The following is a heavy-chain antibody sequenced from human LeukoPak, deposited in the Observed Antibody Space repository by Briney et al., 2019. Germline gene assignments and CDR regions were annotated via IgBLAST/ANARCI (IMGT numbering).Heavy chain of an antibody. CDR2: TSAEESIK. D-gene: IGHD1-26*01. V-gene: IGHV3-30*04. Sequence: PGGSLRLSCTLSRFPFTHYVIHWVRQAPGKGLEWVAVTSAEESIKNYSDSVRGRFTISRDNFKNILYPKMDSLGLEDTAVYCLSRDPYLGGPDFLDYWGRGTLVTVSS. CDR1: RFPFTHYV. J-gene: IGHJ4*02. CDR3: SRDPYLGGPDFLDY.